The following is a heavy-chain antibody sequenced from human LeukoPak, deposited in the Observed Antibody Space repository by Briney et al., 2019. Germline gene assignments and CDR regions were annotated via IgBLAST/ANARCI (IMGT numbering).Heavy chain of an antibody. Sequence: PSETLSLTCAVYGGSFSGYYWSWIRQPPGKGLEWIGEINHSGSTNYNPSLKSRVTISVDTSKNQFSLKLSSVTAADTAVYYCARQVLLWFGEYIYCYYYMDVWGKGTTVTISS. CDR3: ARQVLLWFGEYIYCYYYMDV. CDR2: INHSGST. J-gene: IGHJ6*03. CDR1: GGSFSGYY. D-gene: IGHD3-10*01. V-gene: IGHV4-34*01.